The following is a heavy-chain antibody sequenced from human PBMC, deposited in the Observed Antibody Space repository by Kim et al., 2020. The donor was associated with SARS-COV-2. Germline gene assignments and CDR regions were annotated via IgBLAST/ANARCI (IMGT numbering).Heavy chain of an antibody. V-gene: IGHV5-51*01. CDR3: SRQDMVRGVYPWYFDY. CDR2: IFPGDSDT. D-gene: IGHD3-10*01. CDR1: GYSFTSYW. J-gene: IGHJ4*02. Sequence: GESLKISCKGSGYSFTSYWIGWVRQMPGKGLEWMGIIFPGDSDTRYSPSFQGQVTISADKSISTAYLQWSSLKASDTAMYYCSRQDMVRGVYPWYFDYWGQGTLVTVSS.